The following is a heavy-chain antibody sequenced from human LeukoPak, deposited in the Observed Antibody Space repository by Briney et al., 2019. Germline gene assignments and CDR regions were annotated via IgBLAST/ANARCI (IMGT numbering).Heavy chain of an antibody. Sequence: PGRSLGLSCAASGFTFSSYAMHWVRQAPGKGLEWVAVITYDGSNKYYADSVKGRFTISRDNSKNTLYLQMNSLRAEDTAVYYCARARLHEPFASPLYWGQGTLVTVSS. CDR3: ARARLHEPFASPLY. V-gene: IGHV3-30*04. D-gene: IGHD1-14*01. J-gene: IGHJ4*02. CDR2: ITYDGSNK. CDR1: GFTFSSYA.